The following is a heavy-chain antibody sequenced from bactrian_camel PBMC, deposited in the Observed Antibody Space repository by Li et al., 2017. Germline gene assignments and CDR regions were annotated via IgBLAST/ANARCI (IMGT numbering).Heavy chain of an antibody. V-gene: IGHV3-2*01. CDR2: IYTGGGST. J-gene: IGHJ6*01. Sequence: HVQLVESGGGLVQPGGSLRLSCAASGSISSDYYMSWVRQAPGKGLEWVTSIYTGGGSTYYADSVKGRFTISKDNAKNTLYLQMNDLKPDDTGVYFCAAESAYDCQPASPLWFAYWGQGTQVTVS. CDR1: GSISSDYY. CDR3: AAESAYDCQPASPLWFAY. D-gene: IGHD3*01.